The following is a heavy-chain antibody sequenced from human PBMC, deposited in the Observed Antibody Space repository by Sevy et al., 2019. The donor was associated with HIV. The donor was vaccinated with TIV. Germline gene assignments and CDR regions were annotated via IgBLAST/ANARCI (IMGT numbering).Heavy chain of an antibody. D-gene: IGHD1-7*01. J-gene: IGHJ4*02. Sequence: GGSLRLSCAASGFTFNSYSINWVRQAPGKGLEWVSYISGLSNYIYYADSLKGRFTISRDNAKDSEYLQMNSLRVEETAVYYCARGENWNYAEYWGQGILVTVSS. CDR3: ARGENWNYAEY. V-gene: IGHV3-21*01. CDR2: ISGLSNYI. CDR1: GFTFNSYS.